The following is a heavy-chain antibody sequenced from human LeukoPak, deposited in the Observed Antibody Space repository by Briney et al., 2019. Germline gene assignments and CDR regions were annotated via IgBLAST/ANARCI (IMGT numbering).Heavy chain of an antibody. J-gene: IGHJ3*02. V-gene: IGHV3-21*01. CDR2: ISSSSSYI. D-gene: IGHD6-6*01. CDR3: ARAFAIAARRAFDI. CDR1: GFTFSSYS. Sequence: PGGSLRLSCAASGFTFSSYSMNWVRQAPGKGLEWVSSISSSSSYIYYADSVKGRFTISRDNAKNSLYLQMNSLRAEDTAVYYCARAFAIAARRAFDIWGQGTMVTVSS.